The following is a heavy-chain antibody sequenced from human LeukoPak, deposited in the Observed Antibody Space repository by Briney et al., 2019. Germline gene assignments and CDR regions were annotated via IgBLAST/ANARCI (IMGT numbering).Heavy chain of an antibody. J-gene: IGHJ4*02. CDR3: ARGERWLQFKDF. CDR2: IYYSGST. Sequence: SETLSLTCTVSGGSISSYYWSWIRQPPGKGLEWIGYIYYSGSTNYNPSLKSRVTISVDTSKNQFSLKLSSVTAADTAVYYCARGERWLQFKDFWGQGTLVTVPS. D-gene: IGHD5-24*01. V-gene: IGHV4-59*08. CDR1: GGSISSYY.